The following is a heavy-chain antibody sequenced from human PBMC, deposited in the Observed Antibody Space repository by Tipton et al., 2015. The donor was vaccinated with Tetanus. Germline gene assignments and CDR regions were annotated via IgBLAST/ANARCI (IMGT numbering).Heavy chain of an antibody. V-gene: IGHV4-59*01. CDR2: IYYSGST. J-gene: IGHJ3*02. Sequence: TLSLTCTVSGGSISSYYWNWIRQPPGKGLEWIGYIYYSGSTNYNPSLKSRVTISVDTSKNQFSLKLSSVTAADTAVYYCARERITTVRGVIRRAFDIWGQGTMVTVSS. D-gene: IGHD3-10*01. CDR3: ARERITTVRGVIRRAFDI. CDR1: GGSISSYY.